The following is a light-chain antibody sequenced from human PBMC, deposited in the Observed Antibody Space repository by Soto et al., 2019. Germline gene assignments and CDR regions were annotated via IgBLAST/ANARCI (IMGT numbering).Light chain of an antibody. CDR2: GAS. CDR3: QQYSASPLT. J-gene: IGKJ4*01. V-gene: IGKV3-20*01. Sequence: EFLLTQSPGTLSLSPGERATLSCRASQSVSSSYLAWYQQKPGQAPRLLIYGASSGATGIPDRFSGSGSGTDFTLTISRLEPEDFAVYYCQQYSASPLTFGGGTKVDIK. CDR1: QSVSSSY.